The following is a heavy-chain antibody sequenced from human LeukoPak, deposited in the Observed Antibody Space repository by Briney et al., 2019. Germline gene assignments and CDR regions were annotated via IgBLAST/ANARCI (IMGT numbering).Heavy chain of an antibody. CDR2: VYHSGTT. CDR3: ARHGGTIAYSDH. CDR1: GGSISTYY. J-gene: IGHJ4*02. V-gene: IGHV4-59*08. Sequence: SETLSLTCTVSGGSISTYYWSWIRQAPGKGLEWIGYVYHSGTTNYNPSLKSRVSISADTSKNHFSLRLRSVTAADTAAYFCARHGGTIAYSDHWGQGMVVTVAS. D-gene: IGHD1-26*01.